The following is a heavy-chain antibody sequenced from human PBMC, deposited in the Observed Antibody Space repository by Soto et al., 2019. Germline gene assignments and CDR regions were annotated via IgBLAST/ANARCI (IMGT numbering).Heavy chain of an antibody. V-gene: IGHV1-18*01. J-gene: IGHJ4*02. CDR1: GYTFTSYG. D-gene: IGHD2-15*01. CDR2: ISAYNGNT. Sequence: ASVKVSCKASGYTFTSYGIIWVRQAPGQGLEWMGWISAYNGNTNYAQKLQGRVTMTTDTSTSTAYMELRSLRSDDTAVYYCPRDLSDMVVAASFAYWGQGTLVTVSS. CDR3: PRDLSDMVVAASFAY.